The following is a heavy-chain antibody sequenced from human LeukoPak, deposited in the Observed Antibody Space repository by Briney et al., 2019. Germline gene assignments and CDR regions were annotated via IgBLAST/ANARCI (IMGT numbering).Heavy chain of an antibody. CDR1: GGSFSGYY. CDR2: INHSGST. J-gene: IGHJ3*02. D-gene: IGHD5-18*01. CDR3: ARGRYSYGFKAFDI. V-gene: IGHV4-34*01. Sequence: PSETLSLTCAVYGGSFSGYYWSWIRQPPGKGLEWVGKINHSGSTNYNPPLKSRVTISVDTSKNQFSLRLSSVTAADTAVYYCARGRYSYGFKAFDIWGQGTKVTVSS.